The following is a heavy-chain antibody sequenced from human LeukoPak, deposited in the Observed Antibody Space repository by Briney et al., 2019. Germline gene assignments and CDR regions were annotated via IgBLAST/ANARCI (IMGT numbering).Heavy chain of an antibody. D-gene: IGHD3-22*01. V-gene: IGHV3-30*18. Sequence: GGSLRLSCAASGLTFSSYGMHWVRQAPGKGLEWVAVISYDGSNKYYADSVKGRFTISRDNSKNTLYLQMNSLRAEDTAVYYCANGYYYDSSGYYDDAFDIWGQGTMVTVSS. CDR3: ANGYYYDSSGYYDDAFDI. J-gene: IGHJ3*02. CDR2: ISYDGSNK. CDR1: GLTFSSYG.